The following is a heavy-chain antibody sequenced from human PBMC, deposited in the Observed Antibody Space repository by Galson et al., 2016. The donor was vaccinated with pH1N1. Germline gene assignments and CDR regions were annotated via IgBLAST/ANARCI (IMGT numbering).Heavy chain of an antibody. Sequence: QSGAEVKKPGESLKISCKASGYSFISQWIAWVRQVPGKGLEWVGVVNPGGSTIRYSPSFQGQVTISADKSINIVYLQWSSLKASDTAIYYCARQNDYGDYRGDAFDIWGQGTMVIVSS. CDR3: ARQNDYGDYRGDAFDI. J-gene: IGHJ3*02. D-gene: IGHD4-17*01. V-gene: IGHV5-51*01. CDR2: VNPGGSTI. CDR1: GYSFISQW.